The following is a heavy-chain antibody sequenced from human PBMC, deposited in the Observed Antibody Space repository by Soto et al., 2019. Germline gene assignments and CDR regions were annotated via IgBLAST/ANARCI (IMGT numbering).Heavy chain of an antibody. D-gene: IGHD6-19*01. V-gene: IGHV4-39*01. J-gene: IGHJ5*02. CDR1: CGSISSSSYY. CDR2: IYYSGST. CDR3: ARTRAVWFDP. Sequence: QLQLQDSGPGLVKPSETLSLTCTVSCGSISSSSYYWGWIRQPPGKGLEWIGSIYYSGSTYYNPSLKSRVTISVDTSKNQFSLKLSSVTAADPAVYSCARTRAVWFDPWGQGTLVTVSS.